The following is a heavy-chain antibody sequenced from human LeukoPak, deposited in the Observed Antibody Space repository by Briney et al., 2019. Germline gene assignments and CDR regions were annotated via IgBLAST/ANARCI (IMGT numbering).Heavy chain of an antibody. V-gene: IGHV3-15*01. CDR3: ARSDGYSYGTKAHYYYYYGVDV. CDR2: IKSKTDGGTT. Sequence: GGSLRLSCAASGFTFSNAWMSWVRQAPGKGLEWVGRIKSKTDGGTTDYAAPVKGRFTISRDDSKNTLYLQMNSLKTEDTAVYYCARSDGYSYGTKAHYYYYYGVDVWGQGTTVTVSS. J-gene: IGHJ6*02. D-gene: IGHD5-18*01. CDR1: GFTFSNAW.